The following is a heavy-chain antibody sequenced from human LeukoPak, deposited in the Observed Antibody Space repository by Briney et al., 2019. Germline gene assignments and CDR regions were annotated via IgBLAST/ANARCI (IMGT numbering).Heavy chain of an antibody. D-gene: IGHD6-19*01. CDR1: GFTFSSYW. CDR2: IKHDGSEK. V-gene: IGHV3-7*01. Sequence: PGGSLRLSCAASGFTFSSYWMSWVRQAPGKGLEWVANIKHDGSEKYYVDSVKGRFTISRDNAKNSLYLQVNSLRAEDTAVYYCARGLQWLISDAFDIWGQGTMVTVSS. CDR3: ARGLQWLISDAFDI. J-gene: IGHJ3*02.